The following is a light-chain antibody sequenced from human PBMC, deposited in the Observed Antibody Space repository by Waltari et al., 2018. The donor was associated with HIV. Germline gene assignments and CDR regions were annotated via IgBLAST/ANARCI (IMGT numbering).Light chain of an antibody. CDR2: DVT. J-gene: IGLJ1*01. CDR3: CSYAGAYIV. V-gene: IGLV2-11*01. Sequence: QSALTQPRSVSGSPGQSVTISCAGTNSHIDNSNRVSWYQQHPNRAPKLLIFDVTQRPSGVPDRLSGSESGNTASLTISGLQTDDEADYFCCSYAGAYIVFATGTKVTVL. CDR1: NSHIDNSNR.